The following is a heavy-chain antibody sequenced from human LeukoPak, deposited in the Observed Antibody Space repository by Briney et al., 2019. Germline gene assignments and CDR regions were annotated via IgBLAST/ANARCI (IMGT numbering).Heavy chain of an antibody. CDR2: IIPILGIA. J-gene: IGHJ5*02. Sequence: ASVKVSCKASGGTFSSYAISWVRQAPGQGLEWMGRIIPILGIANYAQKFQGRVTITADKSTSTAYMELSSLRSEDTAVYYCARHSNENWFDPWGQGTLVTVSS. D-gene: IGHD2/OR15-2a*01. CDR1: GGTFSSYA. V-gene: IGHV1-69*04. CDR3: ARHSNENWFDP.